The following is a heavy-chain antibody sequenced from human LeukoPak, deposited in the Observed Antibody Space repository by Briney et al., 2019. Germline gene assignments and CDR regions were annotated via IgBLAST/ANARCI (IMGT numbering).Heavy chain of an antibody. CDR3: ARVKRWLNAFDI. CDR1: GGSISSYY. Sequence: SETLSLTCTVSGGSISSYYWSWIRQPPGKGLEWIGYIYYSGSTNYNPSLKSRVTISVDTSKNQFSLKLSSVTAADTAVYYCARVKRWLNAFDIWGQGTMVTVSS. CDR2: IYYSGST. V-gene: IGHV4-59*01. D-gene: IGHD5-24*01. J-gene: IGHJ3*02.